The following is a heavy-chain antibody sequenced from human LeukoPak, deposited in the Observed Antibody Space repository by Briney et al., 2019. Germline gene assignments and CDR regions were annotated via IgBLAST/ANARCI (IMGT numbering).Heavy chain of an antibody. J-gene: IGHJ4*02. V-gene: IGHV1-69*13. Sequence: SVKVSCKASGGTFSSYAISWVRQAPGQGLEWMGGIIPIFGTANYAQKFQGRVTITADESTSTAYMELSSLRSEDTAVYYCARENYGSGSCDYWGQGTLVTVSS. CDR3: ARENYGSGSCDY. CDR2: IIPIFGTA. D-gene: IGHD3-10*01. CDR1: GGTFSSYA.